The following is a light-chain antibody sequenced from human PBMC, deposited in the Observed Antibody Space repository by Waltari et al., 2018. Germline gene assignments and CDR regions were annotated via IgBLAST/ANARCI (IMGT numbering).Light chain of an antibody. Sequence: QSALTQPAAVSGSPGQSITISCTGTNSDVGGYNSVSWYQQHPGKAPKVIVYDVSHRHSGVSNRFSGSKSGNMASLTISGLQAEDEAYYYCSSYTSRSTLVVFGGGTKVTVL. J-gene: IGLJ2*01. CDR2: DVS. CDR3: SSYTSRSTLVV. V-gene: IGLV2-14*03. CDR1: NSDVGGYNS.